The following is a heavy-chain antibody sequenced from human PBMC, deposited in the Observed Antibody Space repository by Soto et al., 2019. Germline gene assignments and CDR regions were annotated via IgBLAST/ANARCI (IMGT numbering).Heavy chain of an antibody. Sequence: GGSLRLSCTVSGFTFSTYAMSWVRQAPGKGLEWVSVITSVSNTYYAGSVKGRFTISRDNSRSTLYLQMNSLRAEDTAVYYCAKAISSTNYYYGMNVWGQGTTVTVSS. CDR2: ITSVSNT. J-gene: IGHJ6*02. CDR3: AKAISSTNYYYGMNV. CDR1: GFTFSTYA. V-gene: IGHV3-23*01. D-gene: IGHD2-2*01.